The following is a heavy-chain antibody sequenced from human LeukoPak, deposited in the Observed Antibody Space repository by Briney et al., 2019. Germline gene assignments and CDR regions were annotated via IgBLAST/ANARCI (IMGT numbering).Heavy chain of an antibody. CDR3: VRNFATGD. D-gene: IGHD1-14*01. Sequence: GGSLRLSCAASGFTFSSHLMHWVRQAQGTGLVWVSSIKGVGTAPNYADSVKGRFTISRDNAKSTLYLQMSSLRVEDTAVYHCVRNFATGDWGQGTLVTVSS. V-gene: IGHV3-74*01. CDR2: IKGVGTAP. CDR1: GFTFSSHL. J-gene: IGHJ4*02.